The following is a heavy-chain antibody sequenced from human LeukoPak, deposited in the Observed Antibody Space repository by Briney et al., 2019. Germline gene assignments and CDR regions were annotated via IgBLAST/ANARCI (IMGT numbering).Heavy chain of an antibody. J-gene: IGHJ3*02. CDR2: ISGGGEST. CDR1: GFAFSTYA. Sequence: PEGSLRLSCATSGFAFSTYAMSWVRQAPGKGLEWFSTISGGGESTHYADSVEGRFTISRDNSKNTLYLQMNSLRAQDTAVYYCAKDPSSGWYVNAFDIWGQGTMVTVSS. V-gene: IGHV3-23*01. CDR3: AKDPSSGWYVNAFDI. D-gene: IGHD6-19*01.